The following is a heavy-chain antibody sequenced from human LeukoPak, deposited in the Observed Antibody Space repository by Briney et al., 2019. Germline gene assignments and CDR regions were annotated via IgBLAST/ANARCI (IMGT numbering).Heavy chain of an antibody. Sequence: GSSVKVSCKASGGTFSSYAVTWVRQAPGQGLEWMAGIIPIFGTADYAQKFQGRVTIAADESTSTAYMELSSLRSEDTAVYYCARAPYSSGGSTNYHYSYYMDVWGTGTTVTVSS. V-gene: IGHV1-69*01. J-gene: IGHJ6*03. CDR3: ARAPYSSGGSTNYHYSYYMDV. CDR1: GGTFSSYA. D-gene: IGHD6-19*01. CDR2: IIPIFGTA.